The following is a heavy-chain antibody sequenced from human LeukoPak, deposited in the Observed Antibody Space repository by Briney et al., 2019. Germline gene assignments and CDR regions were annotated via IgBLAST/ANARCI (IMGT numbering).Heavy chain of an antibody. J-gene: IGHJ4*02. CDR1: GGSVRSGNYY. Sequence: SETLSLTCSVSGGSVRSGNYYWTWIRQPPGKGLEWIGYVDYSGSTSYNPSLRRRVTISLDTSKNQFSLKVMYLTAADTAVYYCARDFDYWGQGTLVTVSS. CDR3: ARDFDY. V-gene: IGHV4-61*01. CDR2: VDYSGST.